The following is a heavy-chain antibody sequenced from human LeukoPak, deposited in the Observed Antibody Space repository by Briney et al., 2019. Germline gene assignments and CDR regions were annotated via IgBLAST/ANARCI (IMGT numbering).Heavy chain of an antibody. CDR3: ARASMRRRDGYNSHYEIDY. Sequence: SETLSLTCTVSNDSFSNYYWTWIRQSPGKALEWIGYVYYTDKTHYNPSLKSRVFISADASQNQFSLRLSSVTAADTAVYYCARASMRRRDGYNSHYEIDYWGQGTLVTVSS. V-gene: IGHV4-59*01. CDR1: NDSFSNYY. J-gene: IGHJ4*02. D-gene: IGHD5-24*01. CDR2: VYYTDKT.